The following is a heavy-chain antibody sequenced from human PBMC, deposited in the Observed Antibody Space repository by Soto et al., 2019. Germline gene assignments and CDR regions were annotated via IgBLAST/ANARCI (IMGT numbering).Heavy chain of an antibody. J-gene: IGHJ3*02. CDR2: INPNSGGT. V-gene: IGHV1-2*04. D-gene: IGHD5-12*01. CDR1: GYTFTGYY. CDR3: ARRIVATIGGAFDI. Sequence: ASVKVSCKASGYTFTGYYMHWVRQAPGQGLEWMGWINPNSGGTNYAQKFQGWVTMTRDTSISTAYMELSRLGSDDTAVYYCARRIVATIGGAFDIWGQGTMVTVSS.